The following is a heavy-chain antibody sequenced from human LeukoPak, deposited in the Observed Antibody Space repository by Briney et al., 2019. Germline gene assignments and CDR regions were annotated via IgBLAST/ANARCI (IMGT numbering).Heavy chain of an antibody. D-gene: IGHD6-13*01. J-gene: IGHJ4*02. V-gene: IGHV3-23*01. CDR3: AKSSSSWYLGLVDY. CDR2: ISGSGGST. CDR1: GFTFSSYA. Sequence: PGGSLRLSCAASGFTFSSYAMSWVRQALGKGLEWVSAISGSGGSTYYADSVKGRFTISRDNSKNTLYLQMNSLRAEDTAVYYCAKSSSSWYLGLVDYWGQGTLVTISS.